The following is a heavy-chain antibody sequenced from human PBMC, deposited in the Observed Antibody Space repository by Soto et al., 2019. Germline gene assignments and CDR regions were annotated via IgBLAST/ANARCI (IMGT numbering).Heavy chain of an antibody. CDR2: ITTDKGKT. CDR3: ATRSPAFDY. Sequence: GASVKVSCKTSGYTFTSYGITWVRQAPGQGLEWMGWITTDKGKTTYAQKFQGRVTMTTDTSTSTAYMELRSLRSDDTAVYYCATRSPAFDYWGQGTLLTVSS. V-gene: IGHV1-18*01. J-gene: IGHJ4*02. CDR1: GYTFTSYG.